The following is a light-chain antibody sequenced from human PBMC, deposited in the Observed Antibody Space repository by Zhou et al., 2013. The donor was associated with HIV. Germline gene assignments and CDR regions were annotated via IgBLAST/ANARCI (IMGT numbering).Light chain of an antibody. CDR2: KAS. Sequence: DIQMTQSPSTLSASVGDRVTITCRASESVDNWLAWYQQKPGRAPKLLIYKASTLVSGVPSRFSGSGSGTEFTLTISSLQPDDFATYYCQQCDNYSITFGQGTRLEIK. CDR3: QQCDNYSIT. J-gene: IGKJ5*01. V-gene: IGKV1-5*03. CDR1: ESVDNW.